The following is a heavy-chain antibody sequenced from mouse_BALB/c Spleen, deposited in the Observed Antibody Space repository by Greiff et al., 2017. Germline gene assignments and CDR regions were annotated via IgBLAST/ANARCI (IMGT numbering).Heavy chain of an antibody. CDR3: ARSHYGNYDYAMDY. Sequence: VQLQQSGAELVKPGASVKLSCTASGFNIKDTYMHWVKQRPEQGLEWIGRIDPANGNTKYDPKFQGKATITADTASNTAYLQLSSLTSEDTAVYYCARSHYGNYDYAMDYWGQGTSVTVSS. CDR2: IDPANGNT. CDR1: GFNIKDTY. D-gene: IGHD2-1*01. V-gene: IGHV14-3*02. J-gene: IGHJ4*01.